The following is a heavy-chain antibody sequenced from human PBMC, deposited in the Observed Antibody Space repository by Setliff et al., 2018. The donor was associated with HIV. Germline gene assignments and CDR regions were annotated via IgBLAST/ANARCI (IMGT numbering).Heavy chain of an antibody. CDR1: DGSFSSDY. Sequence: SETLSLTCTVSDGSFSSDYWTWIRQTPGKGLEWIGYIYYSGSTKYNPSLTSRVTISVDTSKNHFSLKLTSVTAADTVVYYCARAEMATIVAFDIWGQGTMVTVSS. CDR2: IYYSGST. J-gene: IGHJ3*02. CDR3: ARAEMATIVAFDI. D-gene: IGHD5-12*01. V-gene: IGHV4-59*01.